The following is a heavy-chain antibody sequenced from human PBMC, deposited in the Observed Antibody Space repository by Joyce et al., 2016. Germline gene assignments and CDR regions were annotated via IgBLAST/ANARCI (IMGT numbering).Heavy chain of an antibody. V-gene: IGHV3-30*18. CDR2: ISYDGIYK. D-gene: IGHD6-25*01. Sequence: QVQLVESGGGVVQPGRSLRLSCAASGLTLSNYGVHWVRQAPGKGREWVAVISYDGIYKYYADSVKGRFTISRDNSKNTVFLEMNSLRAEDTAVYYCAKILTATYSSVWFLDYWGQGTLVTVSS. CDR1: GLTLSNYG. CDR3: AKILTATYSSVWFLDY. J-gene: IGHJ4*02.